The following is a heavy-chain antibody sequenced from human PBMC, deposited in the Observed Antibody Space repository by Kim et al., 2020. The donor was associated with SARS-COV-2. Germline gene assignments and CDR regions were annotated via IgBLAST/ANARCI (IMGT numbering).Heavy chain of an antibody. CDR3: AKSGLKSVAFSTVDN. J-gene: IGHJ4*02. D-gene: IGHD2-2*01. CDR2: ISVSGAST. V-gene: IGHV3-23*01. Sequence: GGSLRLSCAASGFTFSTYGMSWVRQAPGKGLEWVSSISVSGASTYYGDSVKGWFTISRDNSKNTLYLQMNSLRADDTAVYYCAKSGLKSVAFSTVDNWGQGTLVTVSS. CDR1: GFTFSTYG.